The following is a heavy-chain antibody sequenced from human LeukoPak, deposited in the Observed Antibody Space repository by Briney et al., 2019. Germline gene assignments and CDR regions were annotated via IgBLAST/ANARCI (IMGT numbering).Heavy chain of an antibody. CDR3: ARADVDTAMASDY. Sequence: ASVKVSCKASGYTFTSYDINWVRQATGQGLEWMGRIIPILGIANYAQKFQGRVTITADKSTSTAYMELSSLRSEDTAVYYCARADVDTAMASDYWGQGTLVTVSS. J-gene: IGHJ4*02. D-gene: IGHD5-18*01. CDR2: IIPILGIA. V-gene: IGHV1-69*04. CDR1: GYTFTSYD.